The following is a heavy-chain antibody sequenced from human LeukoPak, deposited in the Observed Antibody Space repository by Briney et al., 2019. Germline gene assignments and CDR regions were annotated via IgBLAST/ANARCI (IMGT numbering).Heavy chain of an antibody. CDR1: GASISSGDYY. D-gene: IGHD3-22*01. CDR2: IYYSGST. Sequence: PSETLSLTCTVSGASISSGDYYWSWIRQPPGKGLECIGHIYYSGSTYYNPSLKSRVTISVDTSKNQFSLKLSSVTAADTAVYYCARGRGVPFYYDSSGYYPADYWGQGTLVTVSS. V-gene: IGHV4-30-4*01. CDR3: ARGRGVPFYYDSSGYYPADY. J-gene: IGHJ4*02.